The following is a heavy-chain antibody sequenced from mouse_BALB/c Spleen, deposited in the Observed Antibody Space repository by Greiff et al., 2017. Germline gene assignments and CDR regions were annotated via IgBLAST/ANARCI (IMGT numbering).Heavy chain of an antibody. CDR2: IWAGGST. CDR1: GFSLTSYG. J-gene: IGHJ4*01. CDR3: ARERGVNGGMDY. D-gene: IGHD1-1*01. V-gene: IGHV2-9*02. Sequence: VKVVESGPGLVAPSQSLSITCTVSGFSLTSYGVHWVRQPPGKGLEWLGVIWAGGSTNYNSALMSRLSISKDNTKSQVFLKMHSLQTDDTAMYYCARERGVNGGMDYWGQGTSVTVSS.